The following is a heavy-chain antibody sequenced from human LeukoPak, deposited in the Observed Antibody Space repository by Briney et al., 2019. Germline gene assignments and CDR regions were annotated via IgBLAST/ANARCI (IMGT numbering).Heavy chain of an antibody. D-gene: IGHD3-22*01. V-gene: IGHV3-23*01. J-gene: IGHJ4*02. CDR1: GFTFSSYA. CDR2: ISGSGGST. Sequence: GGSLRLSCAASGFTFSSYAMSWVRQAPGKGLEWVSAISGSGGSTYYADSVKGRSTISRDNSKNTLYLQMNSLRAEDTAVYYCAKVPRYYYDSSGYYLPPFFDYWGQGTLVTVSS. CDR3: AKVPRYYYDSSGYYLPPFFDY.